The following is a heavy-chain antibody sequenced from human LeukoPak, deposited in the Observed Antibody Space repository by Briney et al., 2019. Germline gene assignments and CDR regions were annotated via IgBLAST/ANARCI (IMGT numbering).Heavy chain of an antibody. Sequence: SETLSLTCTVSGVSISTSSYYWGWIRQPPGKGLEWIGTIYYSGSTYYNPSLKSRVTISVDTSKNQFSLKLSSVTAADTAVYYCARLATNYDSSGYPYYYYYMDVWGKGTTVTVSS. V-gene: IGHV4-39*01. D-gene: IGHD3-22*01. CDR2: IYYSGST. CDR3: ARLATNYDSSGYPYYYYYMDV. J-gene: IGHJ6*03. CDR1: GVSISTSSYY.